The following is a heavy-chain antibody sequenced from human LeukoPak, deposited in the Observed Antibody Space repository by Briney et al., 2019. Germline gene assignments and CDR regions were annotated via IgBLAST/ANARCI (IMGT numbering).Heavy chain of an antibody. Sequence: SETLSLTCAVYGGSFSGYYWSWIRQPPGKGLEWIGEINHSGSTNYNPSLKSRVTISVDTSKNQFSLKLSSVTAADTAVYYCARGYHYGSGPFDYWGQGTLVTVSS. CDR3: ARGYHYGSGPFDY. V-gene: IGHV4-34*01. CDR2: INHSGST. D-gene: IGHD3-10*01. J-gene: IGHJ4*02. CDR1: GGSFSGYY.